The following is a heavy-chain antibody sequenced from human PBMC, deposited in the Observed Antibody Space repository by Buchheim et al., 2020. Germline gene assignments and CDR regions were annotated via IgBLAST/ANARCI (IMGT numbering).Heavy chain of an antibody. Sequence: EVQLVESGGGLVQPGGSLRLSCAASGFTFSSYSMNWVRQAPGKGLEWVSYISSSSSPIYCADSVKVRFTISRENAKNSLYLQMNSLRAEDTAVYYCARGKVATKKGAEYFQHWGQGTL. D-gene: IGHD5-12*01. CDR2: ISSSSSPI. CDR1: GFTFSSYS. CDR3: ARGKVATKKGAEYFQH. V-gene: IGHV3-48*01. J-gene: IGHJ1*01.